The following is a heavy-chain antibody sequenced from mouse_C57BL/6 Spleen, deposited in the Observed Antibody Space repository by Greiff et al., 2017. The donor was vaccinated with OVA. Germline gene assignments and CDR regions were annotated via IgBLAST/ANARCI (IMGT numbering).Heavy chain of an antibody. CDR3: AEGLRRYYAMDY. Sequence: VKLMESGTELVKPGASVKLSCKASGYTFTSYWMHWVKQRPGQGLEWIGNINPSNGGTNYNEKFKSKATLTVDKSSSTAYMQLSSLTSEDSAVYYCAEGLRRYYAMDYWGQGTSVTVSS. CDR1: GYTFTSYW. V-gene: IGHV1-53*01. CDR2: INPSNGGT. J-gene: IGHJ4*01. D-gene: IGHD2-4*01.